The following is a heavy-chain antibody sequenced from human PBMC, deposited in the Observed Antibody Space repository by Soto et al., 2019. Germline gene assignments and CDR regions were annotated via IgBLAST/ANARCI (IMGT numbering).Heavy chain of an antibody. J-gene: IGHJ4*02. CDR2: IIPILGIA. V-gene: IGHV1-69*02. D-gene: IGHD3-10*01. CDR1: GGTFSSYT. Sequence: QVQLVQSGAEVKKPGSSVKVSCKASGGTFSSYTISWVRQAPGQGLEWMGRIIPILGIANYAQKFQGRVTITADKSTSTAYMELSSLRSEDTAVYYCARSSGYRAPFDYWGQGTLVTVSS. CDR3: ARSSGYRAPFDY.